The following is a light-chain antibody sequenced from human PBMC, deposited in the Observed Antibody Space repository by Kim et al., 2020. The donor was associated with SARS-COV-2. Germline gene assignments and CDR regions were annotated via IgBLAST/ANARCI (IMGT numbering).Light chain of an antibody. J-gene: IGLJ3*02. V-gene: IGLV1-44*01. Sequence: QSVLTQPPSASGTPGQRVTISCSGSSSNIGRNTVNWYQQVPGTAPKLLIFHTNKRPSGVPDRISGSKSGTSASLAISGLQSEDEADYYCAAWDDSLNGWVFGGGTQLTVL. CDR3: AAWDDSLNGWV. CDR2: HTN. CDR1: SSNIGRNT.